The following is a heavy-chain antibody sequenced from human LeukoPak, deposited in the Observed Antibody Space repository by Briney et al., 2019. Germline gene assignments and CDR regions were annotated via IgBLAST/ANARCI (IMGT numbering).Heavy chain of an antibody. D-gene: IGHD3-22*01. V-gene: IGHV1-69*05. J-gene: IGHJ5*02. Sequence: SVKVSCKASGGTFSSYAISWVRQAPGQGLEWMGGIIPIFGTANYAQKFQGRVTITTDESTSTAYMELSSLRSEDTAVYYCATPTYHYDSSGYYTNWFDPWGQGTLVTVSS. CDR2: IIPIFGTA. CDR1: GGTFSSYA. CDR3: ATPTYHYDSSGYYTNWFDP.